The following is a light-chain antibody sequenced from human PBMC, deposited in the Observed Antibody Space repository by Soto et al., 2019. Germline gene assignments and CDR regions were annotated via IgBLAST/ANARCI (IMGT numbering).Light chain of an antibody. CDR3: QQYGSSPPRT. Sequence: EIVLTQSPGTLSLSPGERATLSCRASQSVSSRCLAWYQQKAGQAPRLLIYGASSRATGIPDRFSGSGSGTDFTLTISRLEPEDFAVYYCQQYGSSPPRTFGRGTKLEIK. J-gene: IGKJ2*01. CDR2: GAS. CDR1: QSVSSRC. V-gene: IGKV3-20*01.